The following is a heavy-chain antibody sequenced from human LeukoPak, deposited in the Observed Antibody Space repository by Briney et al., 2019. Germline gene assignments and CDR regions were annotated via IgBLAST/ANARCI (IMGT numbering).Heavy chain of an antibody. V-gene: IGHV1-8*01. CDR1: GYTFATYD. J-gene: IGHJ1*01. CDR2: MKPDSGNT. Sequence: EASVKVSCKTYGYTFATYDIIWVRQATGQGLEWMGWMKPDSGNTGYAQKFQGRVTMTRDTSISTAYMELSSLTPEDTAVYYCARGIGRSVWGQGTLVTVSS. CDR3: ARGIGRSV.